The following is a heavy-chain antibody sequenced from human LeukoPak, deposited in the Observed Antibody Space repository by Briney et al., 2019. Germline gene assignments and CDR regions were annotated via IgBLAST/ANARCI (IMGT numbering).Heavy chain of an antibody. J-gene: IGHJ6*02. CDR1: GFTFSSYW. CDR3: ARGHDCSSTSCYAGYYYYGMDV. Sequence: GGSLRLSCAASGFTFSSYWMSWVRQAPGKGLEWVANIKQDGSEKYYVDSVKGRFTISRDNAKNSLYLQMNSLRAEDTAVYYCARGHDCSSTSCYAGYYYYGMDVWGQGTTVTVSS. D-gene: IGHD2-2*01. V-gene: IGHV3-7*01. CDR2: IKQDGSEK.